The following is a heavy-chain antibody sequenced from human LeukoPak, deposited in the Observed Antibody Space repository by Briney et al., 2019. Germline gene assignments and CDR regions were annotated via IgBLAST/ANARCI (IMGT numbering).Heavy chain of an antibody. J-gene: IGHJ4*02. CDR1: GSTFNHFG. V-gene: IGHV3-30*02. D-gene: IGHD3-3*01. CDR2: LRYDESDK. Sequence: SGGSLSLSCAASGSTFNHFGMHWVRQAPGKGPEWVAFLRYDESDKHYADSVKGRFTISRDNSKNTVYLQMNSLTTEDTAVYYCAKARVDFRCDLSSTFDYWGQGTLVTVSS. CDR3: AKARVDFRCDLSSTFDY.